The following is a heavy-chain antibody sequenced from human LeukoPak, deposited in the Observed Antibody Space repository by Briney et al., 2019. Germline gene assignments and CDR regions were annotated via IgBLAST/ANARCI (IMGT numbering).Heavy chain of an antibody. D-gene: IGHD1-26*01. CDR2: ISSDGSHT. J-gene: IGHJ4*02. V-gene: IGHV3-30*18. Sequence: PGGSLRLSCAASGFTFSRYSMHWVRQAPGKGLEWVAVISSDGSHTYYADSVKGRFTISRDNSKKMLYLQMNSLRAEDTAVFYCAKEGRATTVDYWGQGTLVTVSS. CDR1: GFTFSRYS. CDR3: AKEGRATTVDY.